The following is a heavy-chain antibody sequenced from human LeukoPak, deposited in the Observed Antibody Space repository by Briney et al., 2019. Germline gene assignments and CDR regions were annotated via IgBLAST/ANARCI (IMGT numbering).Heavy chain of an antibody. V-gene: IGHV5-10-1*01. CDR3: ARLEEPGDYYDSSGYANY. CDR2: IDPSDSYT. CDR1: GYSFTSYS. Sequence: GESLKISCKGSGYSFTSYSISWVRQMPGKGLEWMGRIDPSDSYTNYSPSFQGHVTISADKSISTAYLQWSSLKASDTAMYYCARLEEPGDYYDSSGYANYWGQGTLVTVSS. J-gene: IGHJ4*02. D-gene: IGHD3-22*01.